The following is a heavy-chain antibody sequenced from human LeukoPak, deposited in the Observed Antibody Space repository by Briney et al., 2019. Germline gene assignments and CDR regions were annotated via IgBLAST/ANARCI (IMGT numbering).Heavy chain of an antibody. J-gene: IGHJ4*02. CDR3: ARDYGSGSYYNGIDY. V-gene: IGHV3-20*04. CDR2: INWNGGTT. Sequence: PGGSLRLSCAASGFSFESFGMTWVRKVPGKGLDWASYINWNGGTTDYADSVKGRFTISRDNGMSSLYLQMNSLRAEDTALYYCARDYGSGSYYNGIDYWGQGTLVSVSS. D-gene: IGHD3-10*01. CDR1: GFSFESFG.